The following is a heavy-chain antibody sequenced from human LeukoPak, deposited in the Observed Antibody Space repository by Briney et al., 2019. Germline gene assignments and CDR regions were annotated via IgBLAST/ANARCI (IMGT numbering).Heavy chain of an antibody. D-gene: IGHD3-10*01. V-gene: IGHV1-18*01. CDR1: GYTFTSYG. CDR3: ARDYYGSGSYYNNNRPVDY. J-gene: IGHJ4*02. CDR2: ISAYNGNT. Sequence: ASVKVSCKASGYTFTSYGISWVRQAPGQGLEWMGWISAYNGNTNYAQKLQGRVTMTTDTSTSTAYMELRSLRSDDTAVYYCARDYYGSGSYYNNNRPVDYWGQGTLVTVSS.